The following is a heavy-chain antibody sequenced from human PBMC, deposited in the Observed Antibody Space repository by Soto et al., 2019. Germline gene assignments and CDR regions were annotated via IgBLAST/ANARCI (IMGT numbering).Heavy chain of an antibody. V-gene: IGHV4-30-4*01. CDR3: ARGGDYYDSSGIAFDI. Sequence: QVQLQESGPGLVKPSQTLSLTCTVSGGSISSGDYYWSWIRQPPGKGLAWIGYIYSSGSTYYNPSMKIRVTISVDTSKHQLSLKLSSVTAADTVVYYCARGGDYYDSSGIAFDIWGQGTMVTVSS. D-gene: IGHD3-22*01. J-gene: IGHJ3*02. CDR1: GGSISSGDYY. CDR2: IYSSGST.